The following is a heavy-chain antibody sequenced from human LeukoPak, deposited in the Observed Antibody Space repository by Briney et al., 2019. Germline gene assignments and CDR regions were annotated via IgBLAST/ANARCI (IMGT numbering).Heavy chain of an antibody. V-gene: IGHV3-33*01. D-gene: IGHD3-9*01. Sequence: GRSLRLSCAASGFTFSSYGMHWVRQAPGKGLEWVAVIWYDGSNKYYADSVKGRFTISRDNSKNTLYLQMNSLRAEDTAVYYCARERYFDWLKGYAFDIWGQGTMVTVSS. J-gene: IGHJ3*02. CDR2: IWYDGSNK. CDR3: ARERYFDWLKGYAFDI. CDR1: GFTFSSYG.